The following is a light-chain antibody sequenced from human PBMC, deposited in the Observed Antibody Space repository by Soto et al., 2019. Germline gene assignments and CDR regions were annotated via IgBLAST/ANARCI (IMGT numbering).Light chain of an antibody. CDR3: QQYNSYPWT. Sequence: DIQMTQSPSTLSASVGDRGTITCRASQSISSWWAWYQQKPGKAPKLLIYDASSLESGVPSRFSGSGSGTEFTLTISSLQPDDFATYYCQQYNSYPWTFGQGTKVDIK. J-gene: IGKJ1*01. CDR2: DAS. CDR1: QSISSW. V-gene: IGKV1-5*01.